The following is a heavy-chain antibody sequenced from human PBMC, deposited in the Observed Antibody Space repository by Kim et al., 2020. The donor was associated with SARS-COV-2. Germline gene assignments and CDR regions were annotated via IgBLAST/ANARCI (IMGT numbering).Heavy chain of an antibody. CDR3: ATVLRYFDWAFDY. Sequence: SETLSLTCTVSGGSISSGGYYWSWIRQHPGKGLEWIGYIDYSGSTYYNPALKRRVTISVDTSKNQFSLKMSSVTAEDTAVYYCATVLRYFDWAFDYWGQGTLVTVSS. V-gene: IGHV4-31*03. CDR2: IDYSGST. J-gene: IGHJ4*02. CDR1: GGSISSGGYY. D-gene: IGHD3-9*01.